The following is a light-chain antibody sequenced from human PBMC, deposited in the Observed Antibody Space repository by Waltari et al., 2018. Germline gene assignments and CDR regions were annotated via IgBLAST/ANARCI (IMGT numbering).Light chain of an antibody. CDR3: SSYAGRDTLI. CDR2: ETR. Sequence: QSALTQPASVSGSPGQSITISCTGSSSDVGNYNLVSWYQQHPGEAPKVIIYETRNRPSGVSKRFSGSESGNTASLTISGLQAEDEADYYCSSYAGRDTLIFGGGTKLTVL. V-gene: IGLV2-23*01. CDR1: SSDVGNYNL. J-gene: IGLJ2*01.